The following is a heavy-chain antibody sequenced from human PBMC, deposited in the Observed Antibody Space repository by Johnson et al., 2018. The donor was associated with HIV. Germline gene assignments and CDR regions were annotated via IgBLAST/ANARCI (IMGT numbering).Heavy chain of an antibody. V-gene: IGHV3-66*01. CDR2: IYDGGTT. Sequence: VQLVESGGGLVQPGGSLRLSCAASGFTVSSNYMSWVRQAPGKGLEWVSFIYDGGTTYYADSVEGRFTISRDNSKDTLYVEMNSLRAEDTALYYCAKDLGDAVGDTHDAFDIWGQGTMVTVSS. D-gene: IGHD1-26*01. J-gene: IGHJ3*02. CDR3: AKDLGDAVGDTHDAFDI. CDR1: GFTVSSNY.